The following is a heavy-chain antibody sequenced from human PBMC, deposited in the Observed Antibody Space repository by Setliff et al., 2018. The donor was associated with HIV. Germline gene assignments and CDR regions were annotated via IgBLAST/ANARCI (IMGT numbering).Heavy chain of an antibody. CDR1: GYTFTSYA. D-gene: IGHD3-10*01. J-gene: IGHJ4*02. Sequence: GASVKVSCKASGYTFTSYAMHWVRQAPGQRLEWMGWINAGNGNIRYSQKFQGRVTLTRDTSESTVYLDLSSLRSEDTAIYYCARGYYNSGNYFEYWGQGTLVTVSS. CDR3: ARGYYNSGNYFEY. CDR2: INAGNGNI. V-gene: IGHV1-3*01.